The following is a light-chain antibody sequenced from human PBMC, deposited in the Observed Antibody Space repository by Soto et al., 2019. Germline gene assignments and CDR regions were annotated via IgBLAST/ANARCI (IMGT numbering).Light chain of an antibody. J-gene: IGKJ2*01. CDR2: DAS. V-gene: IGKV3-15*01. CDR3: QQYDNWPYT. Sequence: EMVMTQSPATLSVSPGERATLSCRASQSVSSSLAWYQQKPGQAPRLFIHDASTRATGIPARFSGSGSGTEFTLTISSLQSEDFAVYYCQQYDNWPYTFGQGTKLEIK. CDR1: QSVSSS.